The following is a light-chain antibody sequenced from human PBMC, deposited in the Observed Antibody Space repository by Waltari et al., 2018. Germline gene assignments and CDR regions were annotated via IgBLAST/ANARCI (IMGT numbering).Light chain of an antibody. V-gene: IGLV1-40*01. CDR3: QSYDRSLTAWV. J-gene: IGLJ3*02. CDR2: HNN. CDR1: SSNNGAGYA. Sequence: HSVLTQPPSVSGAPGQRVTISCTGSSSNNGAGYAVPWYQQFPGTAPKLLIYHNNNRPSGVSDRFSGSQSGASGFLAITGLQAEDEADYYCQSYDRSLTAWVFGGGTKLTVL.